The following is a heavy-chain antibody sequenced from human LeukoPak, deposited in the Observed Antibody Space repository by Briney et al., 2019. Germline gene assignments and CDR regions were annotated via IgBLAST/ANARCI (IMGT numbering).Heavy chain of an antibody. J-gene: IGHJ4*02. CDR2: IRYDGSNK. CDR1: GFTFSSYS. Sequence: PGGSLRLSCAASGFTFSSYSMNWVRQAPGKGLEWVAFIRYDGSNKYYADSVKGRFTISRDNSKNTLYLQMNSLRAEDTAVYYCAKGAGGSYSIDYWGQGTLVTVSS. CDR3: AKGAGGSYSIDY. V-gene: IGHV3-30*02. D-gene: IGHD1-26*01.